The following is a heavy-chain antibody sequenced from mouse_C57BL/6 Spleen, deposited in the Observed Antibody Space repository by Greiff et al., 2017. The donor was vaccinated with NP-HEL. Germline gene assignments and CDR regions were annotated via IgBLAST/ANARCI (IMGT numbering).Heavy chain of an antibody. V-gene: IGHV2-2*01. CDR2: IWSGGST. CDR1: GFSLTSYG. Sequence: QVQLQQSGPGLVQPSQSLSITCTVSGFSLTSYGVHWVRQSPGKGLEWLGVIWSGGSTAYNAAFISRLSISKDNSKSQVFFKMNRLQADDTAIYYCARNWGKGAMDYWGQGTSVTVSS. J-gene: IGHJ4*01. D-gene: IGHD1-3*01. CDR3: ARNWGKGAMDY.